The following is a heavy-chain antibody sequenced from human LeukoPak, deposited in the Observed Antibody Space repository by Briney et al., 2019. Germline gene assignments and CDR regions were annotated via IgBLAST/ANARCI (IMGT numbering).Heavy chain of an antibody. CDR2: ISWNSGSI. D-gene: IGHD6-19*01. Sequence: GGSLRLSCAGSGFIFNNYAMHWVRQPPGKGLGWVSGISWNSGSIDYADSVKGRFTISRDNAKNSLYLQMNSLRVEDTAFYYCAKDNRRHYTSGPNPDSLHWGQGALVTVSS. CDR3: AKDNRRHYTSGPNPDSLH. J-gene: IGHJ4*02. CDR1: GFIFNNYA. V-gene: IGHV3-9*01.